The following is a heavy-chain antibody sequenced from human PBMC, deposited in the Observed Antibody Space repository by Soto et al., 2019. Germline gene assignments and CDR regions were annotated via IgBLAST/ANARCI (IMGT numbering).Heavy chain of an antibody. CDR1: GGSISRGGYY. V-gene: IGHV4-31*03. D-gene: IGHD1-26*01. CDR3: ARGRVGATTDYFDY. CDR2: IYYSGNT. Sequence: SETLSLTCSVSGGSISRGGYYWSWIRQHPGRGLEWIGYIYYSGNTYYNPSLKSRVTISVDTSKNQFSLKLSAVTAADTAVYYCARGRVGATTDYFDYWGQGTMVTVYS. J-gene: IGHJ4*02.